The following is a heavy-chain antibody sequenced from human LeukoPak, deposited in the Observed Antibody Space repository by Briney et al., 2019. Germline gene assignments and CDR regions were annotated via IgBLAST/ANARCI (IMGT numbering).Heavy chain of an antibody. CDR3: ARGVRNYDRHYYMDV. Sequence: GGSLRLSCAASGFTFSTYPMNWVRQAPGRGLEWVSYISGSRSTIYNADSVKGRFTISRDNAKNSLYLQMNSLRAEDTAVYYCARGVRNYDRHYYMDVWGKGTTVTVSS. CDR2: ISGSRSTI. J-gene: IGHJ6*03. CDR1: GFTFSTYP. D-gene: IGHD4-11*01. V-gene: IGHV3-48*04.